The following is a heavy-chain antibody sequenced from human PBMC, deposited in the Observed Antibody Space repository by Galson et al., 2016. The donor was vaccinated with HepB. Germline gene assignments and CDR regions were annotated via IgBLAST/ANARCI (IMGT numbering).Heavy chain of an antibody. Sequence: SETLSLTCIVSGGSVTNHQYCWGWVRQAPGKGLEWIASFCYAGITYYNPSLRSRLTMDVDTSKFQLSLHLRSVAAPDTAVYYCVDYCGGGACPDYWGQGTLVTVSS. CDR1: GGSVTNHQYC. V-gene: IGHV4-39*01. D-gene: IGHD2-21*01. CDR3: VDYCGGGACPDY. J-gene: IGHJ4*02. CDR2: FCYAGIT.